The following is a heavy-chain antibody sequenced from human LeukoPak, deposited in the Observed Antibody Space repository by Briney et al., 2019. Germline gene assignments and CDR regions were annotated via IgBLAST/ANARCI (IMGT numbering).Heavy chain of an antibody. CDR3: ARDMGSSSWHALEF. CDR1: GFTFSTSY. J-gene: IGHJ4*02. D-gene: IGHD6-6*01. Sequence: GGSLRLSCAASGFTFSTSYMHWVRQTPGKGLEWVSYIAIGSASTQYANSVKGRFTISRDDAKNSLTLQMNGLRAEDTAVYYCARDMGSSSWHALEFWGQGTLVTVPS. V-gene: IGHV3-48*01. CDR2: IAIGSAST.